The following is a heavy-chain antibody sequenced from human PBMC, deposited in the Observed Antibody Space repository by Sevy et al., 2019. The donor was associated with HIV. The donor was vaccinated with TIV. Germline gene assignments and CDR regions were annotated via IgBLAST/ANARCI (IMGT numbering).Heavy chain of an antibody. Sequence: GGSLRLSCAASGFTFDDYAMHWVRQTPGKGLEWVSRISWNSGNIAYGDSVKGRFTISRDNAKNSLYLQMNSLRTEDTALYYCAKDRRRYCTDGICYSASGDYSMDVWGQGTTVTVSS. V-gene: IGHV3-9*01. D-gene: IGHD2-8*01. J-gene: IGHJ6*02. CDR1: GFTFDDYA. CDR2: ISWNSGNI. CDR3: AKDRRRYCTDGICYSASGDYSMDV.